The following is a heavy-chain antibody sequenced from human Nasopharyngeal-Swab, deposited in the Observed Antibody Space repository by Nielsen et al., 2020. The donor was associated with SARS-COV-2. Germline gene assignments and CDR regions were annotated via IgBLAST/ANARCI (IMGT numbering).Heavy chain of an antibody. J-gene: IGHJ3*02. D-gene: IGHD6-13*01. CDR2: ISSSSSYI. Sequence: GGSLRLSCAASGFTFSSYGIHWVRQAPGKGLEWVSSISSSSSYIYYADSVKGRFIISRDNAKNSLYLQMNSLRAEDTAVYYCARDFRELVGAFDIWGQGTMVTVSS. CDR3: ARDFRELVGAFDI. CDR1: GFTFSSYG. V-gene: IGHV3-21*01.